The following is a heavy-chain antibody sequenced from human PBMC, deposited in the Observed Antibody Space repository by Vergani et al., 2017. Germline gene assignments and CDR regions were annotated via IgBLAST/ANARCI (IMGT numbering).Heavy chain of an antibody. V-gene: IGHV3-21*01. CDR3: ARDPPLLWYGELLKQLYYYGMDV. CDR1: GFTFSSYS. Sequence: EVQLLESGGGLVQPGGSLRLSCAASGFTFSSYSMNWVRQAPGQGLEWVSSISSSSSYIYYADSVKGRFTIARDNAKNSLYLRMNSLRAEDTAGYYCARDPPLLWYGELLKQLYYYGMDVWGQGTTVTVSS. D-gene: IGHD3-10*01. J-gene: IGHJ6*02. CDR2: ISSSSSYI.